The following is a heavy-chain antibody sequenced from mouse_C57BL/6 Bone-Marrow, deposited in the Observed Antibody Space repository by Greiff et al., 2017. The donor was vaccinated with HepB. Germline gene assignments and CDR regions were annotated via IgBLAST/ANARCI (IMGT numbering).Heavy chain of an antibody. D-gene: IGHD1-1*01. V-gene: IGHV1-54*01. Sequence: VQLQQSGAELVRPGTSVKVSCKASGYAFTNYLIEWVKQRPGQGLEWIGVINPGSGGTNYNEKFKGKATLTADKSSSTAYMQLSSLTSEDSAVYFCARHYYGRDYAMDYWGQGTSVTVSS. CDR1: GYAFTNYL. CDR3: ARHYYGRDYAMDY. CDR2: INPGSGGT. J-gene: IGHJ4*01.